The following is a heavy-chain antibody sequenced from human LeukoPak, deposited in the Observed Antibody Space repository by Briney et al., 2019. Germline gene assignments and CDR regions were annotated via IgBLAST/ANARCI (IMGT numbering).Heavy chain of an antibody. CDR2: IIPIFGTE. J-gene: IGHJ5*02. Sequence: SVKVSCKASGGTFSSYAIRWVRQAPGQGLEWMGGIIPIFGTENYPQKFQGRVTHTTDESTRTAAMALSGLRSEDTDVSYCARAGYSSGWGYWFDPWGQGTLVTVSS. CDR3: ARAGYSSGWGYWFDP. CDR1: GGTFSSYA. D-gene: IGHD6-19*01. V-gene: IGHV1-69*05.